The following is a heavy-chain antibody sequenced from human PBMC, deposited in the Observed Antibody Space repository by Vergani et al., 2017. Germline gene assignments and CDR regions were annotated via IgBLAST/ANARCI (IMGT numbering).Heavy chain of an antibody. CDR3: ATVGVFWRDIVVVPAAIRDYYYYGMDV. V-gene: IGHV1-24*01. CDR2: FDPEDGET. D-gene: IGHD2-2*02. CDR1: GYTLTELS. Sequence: QVQLVQSGAEVKKPGASVKVSCKVSGYTLTELSMHWVRQAPGKGLEWMGGFDPEDGETIYAQKFQGRVTMTEDTSTDTAYMELSSLRSEDPAVYYCATVGVFWRDIVVVPAAIRDYYYYGMDVWGQGTTVTVSS. J-gene: IGHJ6*02.